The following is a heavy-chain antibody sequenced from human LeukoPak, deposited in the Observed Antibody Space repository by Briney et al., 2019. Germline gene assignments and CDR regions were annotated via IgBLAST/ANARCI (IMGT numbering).Heavy chain of an antibody. D-gene: IGHD3-22*01. J-gene: IGHJ4*02. CDR3: ARGQPSYYDSSGYYSYYFDY. CDR1: GGTFSSYA. Sequence: GASVKVSCKASGGTFSSYAISWVRQAPGQGLEWMGGIIPIFGTANYAQKFQGRVTITTDESTSTAYMELSSLRSEDTAVYYCARGQPSYYDSSGYYSYYFDYWGQGTLVTVSS. V-gene: IGHV1-69*05. CDR2: IIPIFGTA.